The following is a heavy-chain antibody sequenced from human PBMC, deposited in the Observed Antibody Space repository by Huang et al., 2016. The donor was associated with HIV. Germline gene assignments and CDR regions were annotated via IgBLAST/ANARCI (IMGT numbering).Heavy chain of an antibody. Sequence: QVQLQESGPGLVKPSQTLSLTCTVSGGSISSGRYYWSWIRPRAGKGLEWIGHIYPSGSTAYNPCRKSRVTISLDASKNQCSLKLSSVTAADTAVYFCARVRGTYYYDSSGYPLDYWGQGTLLTVSS. D-gene: IGHD3-22*01. V-gene: IGHV4-61*09. CDR1: GGSISSGRYY. J-gene: IGHJ4*02. CDR3: ARVRGTYYYDSSGYPLDY. CDR2: IYPSGST.